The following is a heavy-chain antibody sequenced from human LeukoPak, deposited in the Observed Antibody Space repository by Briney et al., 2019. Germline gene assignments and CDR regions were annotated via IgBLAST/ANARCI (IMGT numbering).Heavy chain of an antibody. V-gene: IGHV4-61*02. Sequence: PSQTLSLTCTVSGGSISSSNYYWSWIRQPAGKGLEWIGRIYTSGTTNYNPSLKSRVTISIDTSKNQFSLKLSSVTAADTAVYYCARGLWFGDENPPYFDYWGQGTLVTVSS. CDR2: IYTSGTT. CDR1: GGSISSSNYY. D-gene: IGHD3-10*01. CDR3: ARGLWFGDENPPYFDY. J-gene: IGHJ4*02.